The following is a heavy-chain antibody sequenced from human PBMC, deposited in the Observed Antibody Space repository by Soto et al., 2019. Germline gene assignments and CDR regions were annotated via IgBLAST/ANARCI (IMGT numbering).Heavy chain of an antibody. Sequence: QVQLQESGPGLVRPSETLSLTCTVSGDSVSSSSYYWSWIRQPPGKGLEWIGYIYHNGSTNYNPSHKSGVTISVDTSKNQISLKLSSVTAADTAMYYCARDRRGYCTGGSCSPHYYYGMDVWGQGTTVTVSS. CDR3: ARDRRGYCTGGSCSPHYYYGMDV. CDR1: GDSVSSSSYY. D-gene: IGHD2-15*01. J-gene: IGHJ6*02. CDR2: IYHNGST. V-gene: IGHV4-61*01.